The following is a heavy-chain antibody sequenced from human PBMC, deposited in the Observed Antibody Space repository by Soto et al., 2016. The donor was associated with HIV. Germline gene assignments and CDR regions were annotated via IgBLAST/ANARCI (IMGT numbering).Heavy chain of an antibody. J-gene: IGHJ6*04. CDR2: IIPVLSAI. CDR1: GGTFNNYG. CDR3: AAVPLDYEILTNLFDEGEYKSYMDV. V-gene: IGHV1-69*06. Sequence: QVQLVQSGAELKKPGSSVKVSCTASGGTFNNYGLNWVRQAPGQSLEWVGGIIPVLSAIKSASQFLGRVSITADTSTTTAFLRLDTLTVQDTAVYYCAAVPLDYEILTNLFDEGEYKSYMDVWGKGTTVIVSS. D-gene: IGHD3-9*01.